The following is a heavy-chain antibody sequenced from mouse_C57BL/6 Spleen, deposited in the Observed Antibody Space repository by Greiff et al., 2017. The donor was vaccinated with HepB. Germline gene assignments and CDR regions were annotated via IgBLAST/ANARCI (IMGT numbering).Heavy chain of an antibody. CDR3: ARITTVVATGYFDY. V-gene: IGHV1-50*01. Sequence: QVQLQQSGAELVKPGASVKLSCKASGYTFTSYWMQWVKQRPGQGLEWIGEIDPSDSYTNYNQKFKGKATLTVDTSSSTAYMQLSSLTSEDSAVYYCARITTVVATGYFDYWGQGTTLTVSS. CDR2: IDPSDSYT. J-gene: IGHJ2*01. D-gene: IGHD1-1*01. CDR1: GYTFTSYW.